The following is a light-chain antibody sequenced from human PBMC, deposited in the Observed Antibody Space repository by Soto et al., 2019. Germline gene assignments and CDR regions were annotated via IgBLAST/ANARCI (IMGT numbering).Light chain of an antibody. V-gene: IGLV2-14*01. J-gene: IGLJ3*02. CDR2: EVS. CDR3: SSYTSSSNWV. CDR1: SSDVGGYNY. Sequence: QSALTQPASVSGSPGQSITISCTGTSSDVGGYNYVSWYQQHPSKAPKLMIYEVSNRPSGVSNRFSGSKSGNTASLTISGLQAEDEADYYCSSYTSSSNWVFGGGTKLTVL.